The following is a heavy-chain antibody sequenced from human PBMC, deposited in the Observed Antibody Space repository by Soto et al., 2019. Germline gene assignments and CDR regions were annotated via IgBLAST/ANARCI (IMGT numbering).Heavy chain of an antibody. CDR2: ISGSGGST. CDR3: AKSGDYIWGSYPD. V-gene: IGHV3-23*01. CDR1: GFTFSSYA. D-gene: IGHD3-16*02. J-gene: IGHJ4*02. Sequence: GGSLRLSCAASGFTFSSYAMSWVRQAPGKGLEWVSAISGSGGSTYYADSVKGRFTISRDNSKNTLYLQMNSLRAEDTALYYCAKSGDYIWGSYPDGGQGTLVTVSS.